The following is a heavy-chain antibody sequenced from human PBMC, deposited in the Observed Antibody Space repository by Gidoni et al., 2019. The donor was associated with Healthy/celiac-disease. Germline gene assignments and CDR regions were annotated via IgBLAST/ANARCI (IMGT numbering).Heavy chain of an antibody. CDR1: GFTFSSYS. CDR2: ISSSSSYI. D-gene: IGHD5-12*01. CDR3: ARSNSGYDPGVDY. J-gene: IGHJ4*02. Sequence: EVQLVESGGGLVKPGGSLRLSCAASGFTFSSYSMNWVRQAPGKGLEWVSSISSSSSYIYYADSVKGRFTISRDNAKNSLYLQMNSLRAEDTAVYYCARSNSGYDPGVDYWGQGTLVTVSS. V-gene: IGHV3-21*01.